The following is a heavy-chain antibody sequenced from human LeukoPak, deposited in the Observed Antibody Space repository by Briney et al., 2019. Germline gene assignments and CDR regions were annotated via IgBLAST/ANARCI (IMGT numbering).Heavy chain of an antibody. CDR1: GFTVSSNY. J-gene: IGHJ1*01. CDR2: IYRFGNT. V-gene: IGHV4-4*08. Sequence: GSLRLSCAASGFTVSSNYMSWVRQPPGKGLEWIGYIYRFGNTDYNPSLMRRVTISLDTSKKQLSLNLTSVTAADTAVYYCAGRGQRYFRDWGQGTLVTVFS. CDR3: AGRGQRYFRD.